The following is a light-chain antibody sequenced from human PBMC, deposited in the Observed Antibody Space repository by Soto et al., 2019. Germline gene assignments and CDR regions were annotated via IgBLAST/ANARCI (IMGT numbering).Light chain of an antibody. CDR3: HQYNHWLTWT. CDR1: QSVSSK. J-gene: IGKJ1*01. CDR2: SAS. V-gene: IGKV3-15*01. Sequence: IVLTQSPGTLSLSPWERATLSCRASQSVSSKLAWYQQRPGQAPRLLIYSASTRATGIPARFSGSGSGTEFTLTISSLQSEDFAVYYCHQYNHWLTWTFGQGTKVDIK.